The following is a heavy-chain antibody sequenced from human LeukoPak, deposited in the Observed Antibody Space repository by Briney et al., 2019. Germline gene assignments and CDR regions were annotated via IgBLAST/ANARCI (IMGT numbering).Heavy chain of an antibody. Sequence: PSQTLSLTCAVSGGSINSGGYSWSWIRQPPGKGLEWIGYIYHSGSTYYSPSLKSRVTISLDRPKNQFSLKLSSVTAADTAVYYCARRGANSGSYSHFDLWGRGTLVTVSS. CDR1: GGSINSGGYS. D-gene: IGHD1-26*01. CDR2: IYHSGST. J-gene: IGHJ2*01. CDR3: ARRGANSGSYSHFDL. V-gene: IGHV4-30-2*01.